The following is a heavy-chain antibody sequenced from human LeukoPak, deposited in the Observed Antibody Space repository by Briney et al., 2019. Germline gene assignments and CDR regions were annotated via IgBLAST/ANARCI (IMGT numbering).Heavy chain of an antibody. D-gene: IGHD5-12*01. CDR3: VKDLLPKTWMTHHRDPIDY. Sequence: GGSLRLSCSASGFTFSSYAMHWVRQAPGKGLEYVSAISSNGGSTYYADSVKGRFTISRDNSKNTLYLQMSSLRAEDTAVCYCVKDLLPKTWMTHHRDPIDYWGQGTLVTVSS. J-gene: IGHJ4*02. V-gene: IGHV3-64D*06. CDR2: ISSNGGST. CDR1: GFTFSSYA.